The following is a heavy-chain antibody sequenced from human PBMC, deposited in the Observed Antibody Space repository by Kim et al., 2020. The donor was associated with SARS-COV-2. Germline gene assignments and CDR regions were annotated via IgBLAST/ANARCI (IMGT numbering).Heavy chain of an antibody. J-gene: IGHJ5*02. D-gene: IGHD2-21*02. CDR3: AKDRVTAALWFDP. Sequence: YAESVKGRFTIARDNSKNPLYRQMNGLRAEDTAVYYCAKDRVTAALWFDPWGQGTLVTVSS. V-gene: IGHV3-23*01.